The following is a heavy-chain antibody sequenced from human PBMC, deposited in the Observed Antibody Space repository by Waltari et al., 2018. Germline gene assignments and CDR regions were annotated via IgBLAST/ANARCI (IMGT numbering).Heavy chain of an antibody. Sequence: QVQLVQSGAEVKKPGASVKVSCKASGYTFTGYYMHWVRQAPGQGLEWMGRINPNSGGTNYAQKFQGRVTMTRETSISTAYMELSRLRSDDTAVYYCARDRGGDYDILTGYSYYYYYYGMDVWGQGTTVTVSS. CDR2: INPNSGGT. CDR3: ARDRGGDYDILTGYSYYYYYYGMDV. J-gene: IGHJ6*02. V-gene: IGHV1-2*06. D-gene: IGHD3-9*01. CDR1: GYTFTGYY.